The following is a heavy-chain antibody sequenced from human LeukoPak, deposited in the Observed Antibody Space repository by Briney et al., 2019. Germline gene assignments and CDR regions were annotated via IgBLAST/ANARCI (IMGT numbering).Heavy chain of an antibody. CDR3: ANHLACGSTHCPPFDY. CDR2: IRNSGHI. D-gene: IGHD2-2*01. Sequence: GRSLRLSCAASGFTFEEYAMHWVRHAPRKGLEWVSGIRNSGHIGYADSVKGRFTIARDNAKNSLYLQMNSLRAEDTAVYYCANHLACGSTHCPPFDYWGQGTLVTVSS. J-gene: IGHJ4*02. CDR1: GFTFEEYA. V-gene: IGHV3-9*01.